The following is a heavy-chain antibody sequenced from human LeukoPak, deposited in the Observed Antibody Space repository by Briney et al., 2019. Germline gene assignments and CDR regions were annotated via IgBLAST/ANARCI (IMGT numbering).Heavy chain of an antibody. Sequence: SETLSLTCAVYGGSFRGYYWSWIRQPPGKGLEWIGEINHSGSTNYNPSLKSRVTISVDTSKNQFSLKLSSVTAADTAVYYCARGRGYYYGSGSYRYYFDYWGQGTLVTVSS. V-gene: IGHV4-34*01. CDR2: INHSGST. CDR1: GGSFRGYY. D-gene: IGHD3-10*01. J-gene: IGHJ4*02. CDR3: ARGRGYYYGSGSYRYYFDY.